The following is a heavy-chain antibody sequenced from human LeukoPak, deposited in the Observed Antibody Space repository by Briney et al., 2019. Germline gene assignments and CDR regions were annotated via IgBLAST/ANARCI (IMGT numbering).Heavy chain of an antibody. J-gene: IGHJ3*01. V-gene: IGHV1-2*02. CDR3: ARGFNSPDAFDV. CDR2: INPNSGGT. D-gene: IGHD2/OR15-2a*01. Sequence: ASVKVSCKASGYTFSAYYLHWVRQAPGQGLEWMGWINPNSGGTNFAEMLQGRVAMTRDTPIGTAYMELSSLRSDDTAVYYCARGFNSPDAFDVWGQGTMVTVSS. CDR1: GYTFSAYY.